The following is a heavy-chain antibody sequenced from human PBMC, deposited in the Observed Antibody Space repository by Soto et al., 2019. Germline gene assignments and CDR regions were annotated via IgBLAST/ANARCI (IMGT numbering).Heavy chain of an antibody. CDR3: ARDIQAYCGGDCSAGYYYGMDV. CDR2: ISSSGSTI. Sequence: GGSLSLSCAASGFTFSDYYMSWIRQAPGKGLEWVSYISSSGSTIYYADSVKGRFTISRDNAKNSLYLQMNSLRAEDTAVYYCARDIQAYCGGDCSAGYYYGMDVWGQGTTVTVSS. J-gene: IGHJ6*02. CDR1: GFTFSDYY. V-gene: IGHV3-11*01. D-gene: IGHD2-21*02.